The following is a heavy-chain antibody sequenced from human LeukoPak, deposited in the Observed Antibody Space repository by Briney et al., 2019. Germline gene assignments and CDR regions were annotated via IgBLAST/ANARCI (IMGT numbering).Heavy chain of an antibody. Sequence: NPGASLQISCQGSGYRFSSYWIGWVRQLPGKGLEWMGIIHPGDSETRYSPSFQGQVTISADKSISTAYLQWSSLKASDTAMYYCVRALGYCTSGSCYYYDYWGQGTLVTVSS. V-gene: IGHV5-51*01. CDR3: VRALGYCTSGSCYYYDY. J-gene: IGHJ4*02. CDR1: GYRFSSYW. CDR2: IHPGDSET. D-gene: IGHD2-15*01.